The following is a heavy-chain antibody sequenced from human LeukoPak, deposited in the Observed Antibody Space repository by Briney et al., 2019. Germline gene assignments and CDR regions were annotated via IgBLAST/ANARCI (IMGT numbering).Heavy chain of an antibody. J-gene: IGHJ4*02. Sequence: PGRSLRLSCAASRFTFSSYAMHWVRQAPGKGLEWVAVISYDGGNKYYADSVKGRFTISRDNSKNTLYLQMNSLRAEDTAVYYCAKDYPTMGVSYWGQGTLVTVSS. CDR1: RFTFSSYA. D-gene: IGHD3-10*01. CDR3: AKDYPTMGVSY. V-gene: IGHV3-30-3*01. CDR2: ISYDGGNK.